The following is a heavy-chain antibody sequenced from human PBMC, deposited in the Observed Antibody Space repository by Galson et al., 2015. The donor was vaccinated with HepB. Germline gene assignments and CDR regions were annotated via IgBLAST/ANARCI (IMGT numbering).Heavy chain of an antibody. D-gene: IGHD3-22*01. CDR1: GFTFDDYT. CDR3: AKDSTGGSSGFDY. Sequence: SLRLSCAASGFTFDDYTMHWVRQAPGKGLEWVSLISWDGGSTYYADSVKGRFTISRDNSKNSLYLQMNSLRTEDTALYYCAKDSTGGSSGFDYWGQGTLVTVSS. CDR2: ISWDGGST. J-gene: IGHJ4*02. V-gene: IGHV3-43*01.